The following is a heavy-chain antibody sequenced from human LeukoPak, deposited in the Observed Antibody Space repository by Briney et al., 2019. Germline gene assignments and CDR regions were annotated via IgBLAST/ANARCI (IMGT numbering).Heavy chain of an antibody. CDR3: AKDLGGSAQNPEY. D-gene: IGHD3-10*01. CDR2: ISWHSGSI. CDR1: RFTFSTYW. V-gene: IGHV3-9*01. Sequence: GGSLRLSCAASRFTFSTYWMHWVRQAPGKGPEWVSGISWHSGSIAYADSVKGRFAISRDNAKNSLYLQMNSLAAEDTALYYCAKDLGGSAQNPEYWGQGTLVTVSS. J-gene: IGHJ4*02.